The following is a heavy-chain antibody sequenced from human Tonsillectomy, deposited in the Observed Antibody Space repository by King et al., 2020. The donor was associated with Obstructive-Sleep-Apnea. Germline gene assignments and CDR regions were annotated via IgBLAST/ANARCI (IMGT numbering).Heavy chain of an antibody. CDR2: INSDGSTT. J-gene: IGHJ6*02. CDR1: GFTFSSYW. V-gene: IGHV3-74*01. CDR3: ARDRDCRSTSCFFGMDV. D-gene: IGHD2-2*01. Sequence: VQLVKSGGGLVQPGGSLSLSCAASGFTFSSYWMHWVRQAPGKGLVWVSRINSDGSTTTYAVSGKGRFTISRDNAKNTLHLQMSSLRAEDTAVYFCARDRDCRSTSCFFGMDVWGQGTTVTVSS.